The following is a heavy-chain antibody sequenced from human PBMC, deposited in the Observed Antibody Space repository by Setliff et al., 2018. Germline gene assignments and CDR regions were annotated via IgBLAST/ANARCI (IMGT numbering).Heavy chain of an antibody. CDR3: ARVEEYCSGGTCYSFDY. Sequence: GESLKISCKGSGYNFTDLWIAWVRQTPGKGLEWMGIIHPADYDTRYSPSFQGQVTISADKSISTAYLQWSSLKASDTAMYYCARVEEYCSGGTCYSFDYWGQGTLVTVSS. J-gene: IGHJ4*02. V-gene: IGHV5-51*01. CDR2: IHPADYDT. CDR1: GYNFTDLW. D-gene: IGHD2-15*01.